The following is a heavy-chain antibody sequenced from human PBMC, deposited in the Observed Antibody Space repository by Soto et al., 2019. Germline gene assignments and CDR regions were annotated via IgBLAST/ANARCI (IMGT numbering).Heavy chain of an antibody. CDR3: AREGMYYYDSSGYGNFDY. Sequence: ASVKVSCKASGYSFASDGIGLVRQAPGQGLEWMGWISAYNGNTNYAQKLQGRVTMTTDTSTSTAYMELRSLRSDDTAVYYCAREGMYYYDSSGYGNFDYWGQGTLVTVSS. V-gene: IGHV1-18*01. CDR1: GYSFASDG. D-gene: IGHD3-22*01. J-gene: IGHJ4*02. CDR2: ISAYNGNT.